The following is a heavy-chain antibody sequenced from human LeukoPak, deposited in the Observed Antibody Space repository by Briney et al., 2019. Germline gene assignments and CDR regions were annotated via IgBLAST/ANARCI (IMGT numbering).Heavy chain of an antibody. J-gene: IGHJ6*02. V-gene: IGHV1-69*01. CDR1: GGTFTSYA. Sequence: SVKVSCKASGGTFTSYAISWVRQAPGQGLEWMGGIIPIFGTANYAQKFQGRVTITADESTSTAYMELSSLRSEDTAVYYCARDQYYYDSSGPGMYGMDVWGQGTTVTVSS. CDR3: ARDQYYYDSSGPGMYGMDV. CDR2: IIPIFGTA. D-gene: IGHD3-22*01.